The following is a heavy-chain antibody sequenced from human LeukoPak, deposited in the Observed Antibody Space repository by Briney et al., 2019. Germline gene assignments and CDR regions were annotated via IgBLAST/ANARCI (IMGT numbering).Heavy chain of an antibody. CDR3: ARRSTSSTTFDY. CDR2: ISGSGGST. V-gene: IGHV3-23*01. Sequence: GGSLRLSCAASGFTFSSYAMSWVRQAPGKGLEWVSAISGSGGSTYYADSVKGRFTISRDNSKNTLSLQMNSLRAEDTAVYYCARRSTSSTTFDYWGQGTLVTVSS. J-gene: IGHJ4*02. D-gene: IGHD1-1*01. CDR1: GFTFSSYA.